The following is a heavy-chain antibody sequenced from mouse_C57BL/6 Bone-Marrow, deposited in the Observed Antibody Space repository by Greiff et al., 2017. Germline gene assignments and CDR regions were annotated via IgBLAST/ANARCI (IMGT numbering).Heavy chain of an antibody. CDR2: VYPGSGST. D-gene: IGHD1-1*01. CDR1: GYTFTSYW. V-gene: IGHV1-55*01. CDR3: ARGDGSSYGYFDV. Sequence: VQLQQPGAELVKPGASVKMSCKASGYTFTSYWITWVKQRPGQGLEWIGDVYPGSGSTNYNEKFKSKATLTVDTSSSTAYMQLSSLTSEDSAVYYGARGDGSSYGYFDVWGTGTTVTVSS. J-gene: IGHJ1*03.